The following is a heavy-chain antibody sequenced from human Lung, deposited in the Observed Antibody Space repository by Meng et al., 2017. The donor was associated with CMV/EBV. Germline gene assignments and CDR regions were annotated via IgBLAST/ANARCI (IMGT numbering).Heavy chain of an antibody. CDR2: IYSGDDST. V-gene: IGHV3-23*03. J-gene: IGHJ6*02. CDR1: GFTFSTFA. D-gene: IGHD1-26*01. CDR3: AKGKWGGYYYYYGMDV. Sequence: XAXRLSXAASGFTFSTFAMSWVRQAPGKGLQWVSVIYSGDDSTYYADSVKGRFTISRDNSKNMLYLQMNSLRAEDSAVYFCAKGKWGGYYYYYGMDVWGRGXTVTVSS.